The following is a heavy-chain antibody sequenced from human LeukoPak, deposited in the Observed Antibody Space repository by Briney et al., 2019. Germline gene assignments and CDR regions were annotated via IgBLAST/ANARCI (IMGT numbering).Heavy chain of an antibody. CDR3: AKGFDWLLCMFDY. Sequence: GGSLRLSCAVSGFTFSSYAMSWVRQAPGKGLEWVSAISGSGGSTYYADPVKGRFTISRDNSKNTLYLQMNSLRAEDTAVYYCAKGFDWLLCMFDYWGQGTLVTVTS. V-gene: IGHV3-23*01. CDR1: GFTFSSYA. D-gene: IGHD3-9*01. CDR2: ISGSGGST. J-gene: IGHJ4*02.